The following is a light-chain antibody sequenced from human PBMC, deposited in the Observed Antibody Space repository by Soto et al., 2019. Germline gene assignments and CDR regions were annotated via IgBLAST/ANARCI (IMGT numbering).Light chain of an antibody. CDR1: QSISSW. J-gene: IGKJ1*01. V-gene: IGKV1-5*03. CDR2: KAS. CDR3: QQYSLYPWT. Sequence: DIQMTQSPSTLSASVGDTVTITCRASQSISSWLAWYQQKPGKAPKLLIYKASSLESGVPARFSGSESGTEFTLTINSLQPDDFATYYCQQYSLYPWTFGQGTKVEV.